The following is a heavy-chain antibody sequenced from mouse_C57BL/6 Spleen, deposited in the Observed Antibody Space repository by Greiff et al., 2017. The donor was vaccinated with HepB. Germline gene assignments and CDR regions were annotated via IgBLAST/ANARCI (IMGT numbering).Heavy chain of an antibody. CDR3: ARDYEVYFDV. CDR2: IYPGSGST. D-gene: IGHD2-4*01. CDR1: GYTFTSYW. Sequence: VQLQQPGAELVKPGASVKMSCKASGYTFTSYWITWVKQRPGQGLEWIGDIYPGSGSTNYNEKFKSKATLTVDTSSSTAYMQLSSLTSEDAAVYYCARDYEVYFDVWGTGTTVTVSS. V-gene: IGHV1-55*01. J-gene: IGHJ1*03.